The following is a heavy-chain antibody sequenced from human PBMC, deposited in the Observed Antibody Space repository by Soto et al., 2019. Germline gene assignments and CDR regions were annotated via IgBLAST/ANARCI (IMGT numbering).Heavy chain of an antibody. V-gene: IGHV3-30-3*01. CDR2: ISYDGTNK. J-gene: IGHJ4*02. Sequence: QVLLVESGGGVVQPGRSLRLSCAASGFTFTNYAMHWFRPSPVKWLEWVAVISYDGTNKYYADSVKGRFTISRDNSKNTLYLQMNSLIPEDTAVYYCARSRAGSAPPSYWGQGTLVIVSS. CDR3: ARSRAGSAPPSY. D-gene: IGHD1-1*01. CDR1: GFTFTNYA.